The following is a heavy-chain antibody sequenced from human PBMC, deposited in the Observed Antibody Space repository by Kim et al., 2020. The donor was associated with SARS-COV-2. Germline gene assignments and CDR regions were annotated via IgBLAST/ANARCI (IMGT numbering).Heavy chain of an antibody. Sequence: ASVKVSCKASGYTFTSYAMTWVRQAPGQGLAWMGWINTNTGNPTYAQDFTGRFVFSLDTSVSTAYLQISSLKAEDTAVYYCARLYYFDSSAYYHMGADYYYYYMDVWGKGTTVTVSS. J-gene: IGHJ6*03. CDR1: GYTFTSYA. D-gene: IGHD3-22*01. CDR2: INTNTGNP. CDR3: ARLYYFDSSAYYHMGADYYYYYMDV. V-gene: IGHV7-4-1*02.